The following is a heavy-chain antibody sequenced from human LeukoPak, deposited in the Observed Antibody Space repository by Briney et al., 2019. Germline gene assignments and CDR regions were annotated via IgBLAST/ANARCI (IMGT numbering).Heavy chain of an antibody. D-gene: IGHD6-19*01. J-gene: IGHJ4*02. V-gene: IGHV3-30*04. Sequence: PGGSLRLSCAASGFTFSSYAMHWVRQAPGKGLEWVAVISYDGSNKYYADSVKGRFTISRDNSKNTLYLQMNSLRAEDTAVYYCARGRVAGSYFDYWGQGTLVTVS. CDR3: ARGRVAGSYFDY. CDR1: GFTFSSYA. CDR2: ISYDGSNK.